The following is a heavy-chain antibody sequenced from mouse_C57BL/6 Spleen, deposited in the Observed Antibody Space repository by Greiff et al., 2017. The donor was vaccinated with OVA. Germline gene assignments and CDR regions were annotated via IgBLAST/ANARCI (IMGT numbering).Heavy chain of an antibody. CDR2: INPNYGTT. J-gene: IGHJ2*01. CDR1: GYSFTDYN. V-gene: IGHV1-39*01. CDR3: ARSRGTTVVEGDYFDY. D-gene: IGHD1-1*01. Sequence: SGPELVKPGASVKISCKASGYSFTDYNMNWVKQSNGKSLEWIGVINPNYGTTSYNQKFKGKATLTVDQSSSTAYMQLNSLTSEDSAVYYCARSRGTTVVEGDYFDYWGQGTTLTVSS.